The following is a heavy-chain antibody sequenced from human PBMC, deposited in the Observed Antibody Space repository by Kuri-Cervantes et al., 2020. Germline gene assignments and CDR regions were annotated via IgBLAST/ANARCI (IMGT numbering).Heavy chain of an antibody. J-gene: IGHJ4*02. CDR2: FDPEDGET. V-gene: IGHV1-24*01. CDR3: ATYHSSGRFMTQFDY. D-gene: IGHD6-19*01. CDR1: GYTFTSYY. Sequence: ASVKVSCKASGYTFTSYYMHWVRQAPGKGLEWMGGFDPEDGETIYAQKFQGRVTMTEDTSTDTAYMELSSLRSEDTAVYYCATYHSSGRFMTQFDYWGQGTLVTVSS.